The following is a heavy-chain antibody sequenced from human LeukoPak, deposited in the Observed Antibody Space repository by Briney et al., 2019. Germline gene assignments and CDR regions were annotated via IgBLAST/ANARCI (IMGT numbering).Heavy chain of an antibody. CDR3: ARASWDGLFDY. D-gene: IGHD3/OR15-3a*01. V-gene: IGHV4-61*02. CDR2: IYTSGST. J-gene: IGHJ4*02. CDR1: GGSISSGSYY. Sequence: PSETLSLTCTVSGGSISSGSYYWSWIRQPAGKGLEWIGRIYTSGSTNYNPSLKSRVTISVDTSKNQFSLKLSSVTAADTAVYYCARASWDGLFDYWGQGTLVTVSS.